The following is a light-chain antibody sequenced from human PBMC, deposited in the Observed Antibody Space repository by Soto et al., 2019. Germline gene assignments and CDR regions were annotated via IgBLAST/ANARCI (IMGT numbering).Light chain of an antibody. V-gene: IGLV1-40*01. J-gene: IGLJ2*01. CDR1: SSNIGAGYD. CDR3: QSYDSSLSGSV. CDR2: GNN. Sequence: QSVLTQPPSVSGAPGQRVTISCTGSSSNIGAGYDVHWYQQLPGTAPQLLIYGNNNRPSGVPDRFSGSKSGTSASLAITWLRAEDEADYYCQSYDSSLSGSVFGGGTKVTVL.